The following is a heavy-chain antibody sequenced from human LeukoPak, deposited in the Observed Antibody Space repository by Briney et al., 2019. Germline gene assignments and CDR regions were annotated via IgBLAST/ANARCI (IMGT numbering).Heavy chain of an antibody. J-gene: IGHJ4*02. V-gene: IGHV3-64*01. CDR1: GFTFSSYA. CDR2: ISSNGGST. Sequence: GGSLRLSCAASGFTFSSYAMHWVRQAPGKGLEYVSAISSNGGSTYYANSVKGRFTISRDNSKNTLYLQMGSLRAEDMAVYYCARGLYNYDILTGYLIRWGQGTLVTVPS. D-gene: IGHD3-9*01. CDR3: ARGLYNYDILTGYLIR.